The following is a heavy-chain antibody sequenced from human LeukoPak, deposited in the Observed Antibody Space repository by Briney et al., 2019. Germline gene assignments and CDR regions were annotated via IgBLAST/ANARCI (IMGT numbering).Heavy chain of an antibody. CDR1: GGTFSSYA. CDR3: ARGRAGYYSS. Sequence: SVKVSCKASGGTFSSYAISWVRQAPGQGLEWMGGIIPIFGTANYAQKFQGRVTITRNTSISTAYMELSSLRSEDTAVYYCARGRAGYYSSWGQGTLVTVSS. D-gene: IGHD3-22*01. V-gene: IGHV1-69*05. CDR2: IIPIFGTA. J-gene: IGHJ5*02.